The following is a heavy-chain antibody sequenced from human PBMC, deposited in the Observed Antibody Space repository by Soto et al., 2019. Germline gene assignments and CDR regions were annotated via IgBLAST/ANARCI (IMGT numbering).Heavy chain of an antibody. CDR3: TAMNRSGYCFDY. Sequence: QVQLVESGAGVVQPGRSLRLSCAASGFSFSDFGMHWVRQAPGKGLEWVAFISYDGTDTSYGDSVKGRFTISRDNSMNILHLQMNSLRSEDSALYYCTAMNRSGYCFDYWGQGNLVSVSS. CDR2: ISYDGTDT. V-gene: IGHV3-30*03. J-gene: IGHJ4*02. D-gene: IGHD3-3*01. CDR1: GFSFSDFG.